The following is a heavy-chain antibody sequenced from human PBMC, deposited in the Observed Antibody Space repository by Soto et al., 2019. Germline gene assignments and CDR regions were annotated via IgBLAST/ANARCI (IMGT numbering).Heavy chain of an antibody. CDR3: AKDKSYCSGGSCYLVSEDY. J-gene: IGHJ4*02. Sequence: QVQLVESGGGLVQPGRSLRLSCAASGFTFSSYGMHWVRQAPGKGLEWVAVISYDGSNKYYADSVKGRFTISRDNSKNTLYLQMNSLRAEDTAVYYCAKDKSYCSGGSCYLVSEDYWGQGTLVTVSS. D-gene: IGHD2-15*01. V-gene: IGHV3-30*18. CDR1: GFTFSSYG. CDR2: ISYDGSNK.